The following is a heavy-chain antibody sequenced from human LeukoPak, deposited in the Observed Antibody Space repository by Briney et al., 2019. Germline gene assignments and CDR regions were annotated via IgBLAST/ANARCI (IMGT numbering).Heavy chain of an antibody. CDR3: ARWSEDYYCYSGMDV. V-gene: IGHV4-59*01. D-gene: IGHD3-3*01. CDR2: IYYSGST. Sequence: PSETLSLTCTVSGGSISSYYWSWIRQPPGKGLEWIGYIYYSGSTNYNPSLKSRVTISVDTSKNQFSLKLSSVTAADTAVYYCARWSEDYYCYSGMDVWGQGTTVTVSS. CDR1: GGSISSYY. J-gene: IGHJ6*02.